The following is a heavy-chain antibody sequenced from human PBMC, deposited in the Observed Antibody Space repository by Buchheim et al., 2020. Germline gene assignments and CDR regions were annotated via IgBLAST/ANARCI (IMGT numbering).Heavy chain of an antibody. Sequence: QVQLVQSGAEVKKPGASVKVSCKASGYTFTSYDINWVRQATGQGLEWMGWMNPNSGNTGYAQKFQGRVTMTRNTSISTAYMELSSLRSEDTAVYYCARSGLFKWLLSITRFYYGMDVWGQGTT. D-gene: IGHD3-3*01. CDR3: ARSGLFKWLLSITRFYYGMDV. CDR2: MNPNSGNT. CDR1: GYTFTSYD. V-gene: IGHV1-8*01. J-gene: IGHJ6*02.